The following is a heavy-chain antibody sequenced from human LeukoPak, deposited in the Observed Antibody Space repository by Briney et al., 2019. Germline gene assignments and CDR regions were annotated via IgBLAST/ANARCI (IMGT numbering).Heavy chain of an antibody. V-gene: IGHV3-66*03. CDR1: GFTVSSNY. CDR3: ARDYTASGRFWSGYYLDY. J-gene: IGHJ4*02. Sequence: GGSLRLSCAASGFTVSSNYMSWVRQATGKAREGGSVIYSCGSTYYADSVKGRFTISRDNAKNSLYLQMNSLRAEDTAVYYCARDYTASGRFWSGYYLDYWGQGTLVTVSS. CDR2: IYSCGST. D-gene: IGHD3-3*01.